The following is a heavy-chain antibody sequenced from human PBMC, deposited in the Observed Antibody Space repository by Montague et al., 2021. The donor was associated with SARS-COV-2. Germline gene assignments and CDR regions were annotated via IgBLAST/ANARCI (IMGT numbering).Heavy chain of an antibody. CDR3: ARERRVSGSYPFDY. J-gene: IGHJ4*02. V-gene: IGHV3-30-3*01. CDR2: ISNDGSKK. CDR1: GLTFSNFA. D-gene: IGHD1-26*01. Sequence: SLRLSCAASGLTFSNFAMHWVRQAPGKGLEWVAHISNDGSKKLYADSVKGRLTISRDNSKNTLYMEMNSLRVEDTAVYYCARERRVSGSYPFDYWGQGTLVTVSS.